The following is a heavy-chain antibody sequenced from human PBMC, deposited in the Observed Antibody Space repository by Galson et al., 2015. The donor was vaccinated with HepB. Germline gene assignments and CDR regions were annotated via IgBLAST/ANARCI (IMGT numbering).Heavy chain of an antibody. CDR3: ARQSREYSSGWYLGSFNYMDV. D-gene: IGHD6-19*01. CDR2: FYYTGNT. J-gene: IGHJ6*03. CDR1: GGSISSSSYY. Sequence: SETLSLTCTVSGGSISSSSYYWGWLRQPSGKGLEWIGSFYYTGNTHYNPSLKSRVTISLDTSKNQFSLRLNSVTAADTAVYYCARQSREYSSGWYLGSFNYMDVWGKGSTVTVSS. V-gene: IGHV4-39*07.